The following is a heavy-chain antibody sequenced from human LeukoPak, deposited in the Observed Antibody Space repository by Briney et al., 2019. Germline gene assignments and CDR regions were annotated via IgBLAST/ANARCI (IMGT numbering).Heavy chain of an antibody. V-gene: IGHV1-8*01. D-gene: IGHD3-3*01. CDR2: MNPNGGNT. Sequence: GASVKVSCKASGYTFTSYDINWVRQATGQGLEWMGWMNPNGGNTGYAQKFQGRVTMTRNTSISTAYMELSSLRSEDTAVYYCARGIGVYYYYHYMDVWGKGTTVTVSS. J-gene: IGHJ6*03. CDR1: GYTFTSYD. CDR3: ARGIGVYYYYHYMDV.